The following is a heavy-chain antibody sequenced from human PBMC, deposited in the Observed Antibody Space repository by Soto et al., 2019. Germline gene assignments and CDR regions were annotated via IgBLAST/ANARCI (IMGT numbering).Heavy chain of an antibody. CDR2: INPFDGSR. V-gene: IGHV1-46*01. CDR1: GYIFTSYY. CDR3: ARDQLNTYYSDGFVPADGGLDV. J-gene: IGHJ6*02. Sequence: GASVKVSCKASGYIFTSYYIHWVRQAPGQGLEWMGWINPFDGSRMFAQSFQGRVTMTRDTSTSTVYMEVSSLRSEDTAVYYCARDQLNTYYSDGFVPADGGLDVWGQGTTVTVSS. D-gene: IGHD5-18*01.